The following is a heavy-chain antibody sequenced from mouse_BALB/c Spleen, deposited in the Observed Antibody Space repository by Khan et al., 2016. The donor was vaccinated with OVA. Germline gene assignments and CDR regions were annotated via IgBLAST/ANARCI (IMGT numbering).Heavy chain of an antibody. J-gene: IGHJ2*01. CDR3: ARKNVSDFDY. Sequence: EVQLQESGPELVKPGASVKISCKASGYSFTGYFMNWVMQSHGKSLEWIGRINPHIGETLYNPKFKGKATLTVDESSRTVHMELRSLASEDSAVYYGARKNVSDFDYGGQGTTLTVSS. CDR2: INPHIGET. CDR1: GYSFTGYF. V-gene: IGHV1-20*02.